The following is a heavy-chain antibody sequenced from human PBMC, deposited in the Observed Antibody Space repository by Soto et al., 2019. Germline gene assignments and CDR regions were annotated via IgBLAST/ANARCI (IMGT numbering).Heavy chain of an antibody. CDR2: FDPEDGET. CDR3: ARPLGGIAENWFDP. V-gene: IGHV1-24*01. Sequence: ASVKVSCKVSGYTLTELSIHWVRQAPGKGLEWMGGFDPEDGETIYAQKFQGRVTMTEDTSTDTAYMELSSVTAADTAVYYCARPLGGIAENWFDPWGQGTLVTVSS. D-gene: IGHD6-13*01. J-gene: IGHJ5*02. CDR1: GYTLTELS.